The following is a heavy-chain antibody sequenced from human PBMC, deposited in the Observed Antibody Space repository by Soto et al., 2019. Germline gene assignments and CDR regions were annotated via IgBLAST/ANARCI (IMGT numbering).Heavy chain of an antibody. V-gene: IGHV4-31*01. CDR3: ARGYRQSGYSSSWVFDY. D-gene: IGHD6-13*01. Sequence: QVQLRESGPGLVKPSQTLSLTCTVSGGSINSGGYYWNWIRQHPGKGLDWIGYMYYSGSTYYNPFLRSLVIIPPDTSENHFSLKLSSVTAADTAVYFCARGYRQSGYSSSWVFDYWGQGTLVNVSS. CDR2: MYYSGST. CDR1: GGSINSGGYY. J-gene: IGHJ4*02.